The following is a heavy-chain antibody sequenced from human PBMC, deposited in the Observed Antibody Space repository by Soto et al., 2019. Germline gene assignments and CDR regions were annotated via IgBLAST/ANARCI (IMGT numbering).Heavy chain of an antibody. Sequence: QVQLVGSGGGVVQPGRSLRLSCAASGFTFSSYGMHWVRQDPGKGLEWVAVISYDGSNKYYADSVKGRFTISRDNSKNTLYLQMNSLRAEDTAVYYCAKSPMVRGAPYYYYGMDVWGQGTTVTVSS. CDR3: AKSPMVRGAPYYYYGMDV. V-gene: IGHV3-30*18. CDR1: GFTFSSYG. J-gene: IGHJ6*02. CDR2: ISYDGSNK. D-gene: IGHD3-10*01.